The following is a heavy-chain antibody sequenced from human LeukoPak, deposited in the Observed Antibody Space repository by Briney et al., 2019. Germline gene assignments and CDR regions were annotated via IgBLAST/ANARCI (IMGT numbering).Heavy chain of an antibody. D-gene: IGHD3-10*01. CDR1: GYSISSGYY. J-gene: IGHJ6*03. CDR3: ARGFYGSGSYSPPYYYMDV. V-gene: IGHV4-38-2*02. Sequence: SETLSLTCTVSGYSISSGYYWGWIRQPPGKGLEWIGSIYHSGSTYYNPSLKSRVTISVDTSKNQFSLKLRSVTAADTAVYYCARGFYGSGSYSPPYYYMDVWGKGTTVTISS. CDR2: IYHSGST.